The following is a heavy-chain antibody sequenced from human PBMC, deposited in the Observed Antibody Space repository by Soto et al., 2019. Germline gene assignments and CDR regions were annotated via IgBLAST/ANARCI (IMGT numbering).Heavy chain of an antibody. D-gene: IGHD3-10*01. CDR2: ISSSSSTI. V-gene: IGHV3-48*01. J-gene: IGHJ4*02. Sequence: EVQLVESGGGLVQPGGSLRLSCAASGFTFSSYSMNWVRQAPGKGLEGVSYISSSSSTIYYADSVKGRFTISRDNAKNSLYLQMNSLRAEDTAVYYCARANYYGSPWDFDYWGQETLVKVSS. CDR3: ARANYYGSPWDFDY. CDR1: GFTFSSYS.